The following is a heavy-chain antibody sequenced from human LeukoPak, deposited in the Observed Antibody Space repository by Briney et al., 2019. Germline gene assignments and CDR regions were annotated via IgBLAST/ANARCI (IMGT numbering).Heavy chain of an antibody. V-gene: IGHV3-9*01. J-gene: IGHJ6*02. Sequence: QTGGSLRLSCAASGFTFDDYAMHWVRQAPGKGLEWVSGISWNSGSIGYADSVKGRFTISRDNAKNSLYLQMNSLRAEDTALYYCAKDFKTGEPIGYYYYYGMDVWGQGTTVTVSS. CDR1: GFTFDDYA. CDR2: ISWNSGSI. D-gene: IGHD7-27*01. CDR3: AKDFKTGEPIGYYYYYGMDV.